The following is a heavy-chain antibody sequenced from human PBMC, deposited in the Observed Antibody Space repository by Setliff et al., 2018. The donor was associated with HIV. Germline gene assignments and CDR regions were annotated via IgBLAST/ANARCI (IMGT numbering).Heavy chain of an antibody. J-gene: IGHJ4*02. CDR1: GGSISSGSYY. CDR3: ASQGRSGWLWGGFVS. CDR2: IYYSGST. D-gene: IGHD6-19*01. Sequence: SETLSLTCTVSGGSISSGSYYWSWIRQPAGKGLEWIGNIYYSGSTYYNPSLQSRITISVDTSQNQFSLKVSSVTASDTAVYYCASQGRSGWLWGGFVSWGQGTLVTVSS. V-gene: IGHV4-39*01.